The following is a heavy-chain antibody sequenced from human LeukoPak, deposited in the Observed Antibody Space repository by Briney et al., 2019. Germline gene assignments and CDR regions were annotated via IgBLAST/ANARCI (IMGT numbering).Heavy chain of an antibody. CDR3: AKDREQLVLSNWFDP. Sequence: GGSLRLSCAASGFTFSSYEMNWVRQAPGKGLEWVSYISSSGSTIYYADSVKGRFTISRDNAKNSLYLQMNSLRAEDTAVYYCAKDREQLVLSNWFDPWGQGTLVTVSS. J-gene: IGHJ5*02. V-gene: IGHV3-48*03. CDR1: GFTFSSYE. D-gene: IGHD6-6*01. CDR2: ISSSGSTI.